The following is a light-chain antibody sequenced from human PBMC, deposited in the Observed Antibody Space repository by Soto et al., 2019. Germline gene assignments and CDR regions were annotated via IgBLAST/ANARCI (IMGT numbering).Light chain of an antibody. CDR1: SSDVGGYNY. Sequence: QSVLTQPASVSGSPGQSITISCTGTSSDVGGYNYVSWYQQHPGKAPKLMIYEVSNRPSGVSNRFSGSKSGNTASLTISGLQAHDEADYYCISYTSSSTRVFGGGTKLTVL. CDR3: ISYTSSSTRV. V-gene: IGLV2-14*01. J-gene: IGLJ3*02. CDR2: EVS.